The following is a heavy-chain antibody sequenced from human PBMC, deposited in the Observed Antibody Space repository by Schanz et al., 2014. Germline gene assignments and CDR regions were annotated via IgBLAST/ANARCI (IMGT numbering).Heavy chain of an antibody. D-gene: IGHD5-12*01. Sequence: QVHLVQSGAEVKRPGASVKVSCKASEYSFTSYSMHWARQAPGQRLEWMGWINTGSGDTKYSQNFLDRITIIRDASASTTYMELRSLRSEDTAVYSYAGGIGGYGANNYFDYWGQGTLVTVSS. J-gene: IGHJ4*02. V-gene: IGHV1-3*04. CDR1: EYSFTSYS. CDR3: AGGIGGYGANNYFDY. CDR2: INTGSGDT.